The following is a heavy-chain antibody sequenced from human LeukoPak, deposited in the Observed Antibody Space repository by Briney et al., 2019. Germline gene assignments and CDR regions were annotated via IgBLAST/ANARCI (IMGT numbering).Heavy chain of an antibody. D-gene: IGHD3-9*01. Sequence: GGSLRLSCAASGFTFSSYAMSWVRQAPGKGLEWVSAISGSGGSTYYADSVKGRFTISRDNSKNTLYLQMNSLRAEDTAVYYCAKDVRFRYFDWLLWTPGDYWGQGTLVTVSS. V-gene: IGHV3-23*01. CDR3: AKDVRFRYFDWLLWTPGDY. CDR2: ISGSGGST. CDR1: GFTFSSYA. J-gene: IGHJ4*02.